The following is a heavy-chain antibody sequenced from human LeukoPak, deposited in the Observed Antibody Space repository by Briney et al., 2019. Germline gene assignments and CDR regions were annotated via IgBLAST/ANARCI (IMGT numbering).Heavy chain of an antibody. V-gene: IGHV4-31*03. D-gene: IGHD3-3*01. CDR2: IYYSGST. CDR1: GGSISSGGYY. J-gene: IGHJ4*02. Sequence: SQTLSLTCTVSGGSISSGGYYWSWIRQHPGKGLEWIGYIYYSGSTYYNPSLKSRVTISVDTSKNQFSLKLSSVTAADTAVYYCARDDGTGPPRRYDFWSGYGLRYVYWGQGTLVTVSS. CDR3: ARDDGTGPPRRYDFWSGYGLRYVY.